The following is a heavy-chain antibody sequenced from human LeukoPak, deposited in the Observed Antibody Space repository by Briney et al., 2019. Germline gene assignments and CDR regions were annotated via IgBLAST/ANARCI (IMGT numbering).Heavy chain of an antibody. J-gene: IGHJ5*02. V-gene: IGHV4-59*08. CDR2: IYSSGAT. CDR1: GGSISNYY. CDR3: ARHVVPAYYDFWSVINWFDP. D-gene: IGHD3-3*01. Sequence: SETLSLTCTVSGGSISNYYWGWIRQSPGKGLEYIGYIYSSGATNYNPSLNSRVTMSVDTSKNQLSLKLSSVTAADTAVYYCARHVVPAYYDFWSVINWFDPWGQGTLVTVSS.